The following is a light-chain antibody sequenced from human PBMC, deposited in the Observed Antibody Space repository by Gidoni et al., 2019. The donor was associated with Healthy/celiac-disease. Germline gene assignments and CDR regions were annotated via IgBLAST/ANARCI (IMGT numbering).Light chain of an antibody. J-gene: IGKJ4*01. V-gene: IGKV3-20*01. CDR1: QSVSRSY. Sequence: EIVFTQSPGTLSLSPGERPTLTCRAGQSVSRSYLAWYQQKPGQAPRLLIYGASSRATGIPDRFSGSGSGTDFTLTISRLEPEDVAVYYCQQYGSSPLTFGGGTKVEIK. CDR3: QQYGSSPLT. CDR2: GAS.